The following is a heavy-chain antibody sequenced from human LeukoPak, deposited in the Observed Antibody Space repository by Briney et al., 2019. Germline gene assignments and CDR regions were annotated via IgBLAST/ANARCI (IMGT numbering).Heavy chain of an antibody. J-gene: IGHJ4*02. V-gene: IGHV1-69*04. CDR1: GGTFSSYA. Sequence: ASVKVSCKASGGTFSSYAISWVRQAPGQGLEWMGRIIPIFGIANYAQKFQGRVTITADKSTSTAYMELSSLRSEDTAVYYCARAAATVVTPEPFDYWGQGTLVTVSS. CDR2: IIPIFGIA. CDR3: ARAAATVVTPEPFDY. D-gene: IGHD4-23*01.